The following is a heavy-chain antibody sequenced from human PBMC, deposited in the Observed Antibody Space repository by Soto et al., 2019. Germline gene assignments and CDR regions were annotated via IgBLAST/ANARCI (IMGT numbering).Heavy chain of an antibody. CDR1: GYNFGSYA. J-gene: IGHJ5*01. CDR2: ISGGGIGS. CDR3: ANDPRLELRGLDS. D-gene: IGHD1-7*01. Sequence: DVHLLESGGGLVQPGGSLRLSCVASGYNFGSYAMMWVRQAPGKGLEWVSNISGGGIGSYYADSVKGRFTISRDNSKNTLYLQMNSLRAEDTCVYYCANDPRLELRGLDSWGQGTQVTVSS. V-gene: IGHV3-23*01.